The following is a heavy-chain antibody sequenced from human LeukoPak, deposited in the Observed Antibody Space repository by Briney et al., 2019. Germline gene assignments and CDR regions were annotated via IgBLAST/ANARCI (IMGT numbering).Heavy chain of an antibody. V-gene: IGHV3-48*01. D-gene: IGHD2-15*01. CDR2: ISSSSSTI. J-gene: IGHJ4*02. CDR3: AKGAGVVALFDY. CDR1: GFTFSSYS. Sequence: GGSLRLSCAASGFTFSSYSMNWVRQAPGKGLEWVSYISSSSSTIYYADSVKGRFTISRDNAKNTLYLQMNSLRAEDTAVYYCAKGAGVVALFDYWGQGTLATVSS.